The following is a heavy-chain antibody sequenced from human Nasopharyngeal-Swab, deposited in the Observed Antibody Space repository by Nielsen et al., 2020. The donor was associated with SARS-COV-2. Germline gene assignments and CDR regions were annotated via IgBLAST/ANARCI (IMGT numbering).Heavy chain of an antibody. CDR2: IYYSGST. CDR1: GGSISSYY. Sequence: SETLSLTCTVSGGSISSYYWSWIRQPPGKGLEWIGYIYYSGSTNYNPSLKGRVTISVDTSKNQFSLKLSSVTAADTAVYYCARLAKNWFDPWGQGTLVTVSS. J-gene: IGHJ5*02. CDR3: ARLAKNWFDP. V-gene: IGHV4-59*01.